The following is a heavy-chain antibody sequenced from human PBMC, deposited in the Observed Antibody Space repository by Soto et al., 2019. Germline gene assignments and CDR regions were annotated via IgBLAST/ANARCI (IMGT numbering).Heavy chain of an antibody. V-gene: IGHV3-21*01. CDR1: GFTFSSYS. D-gene: IGHD5-12*01. Sequence: PGGSLRLSCAASGFTFSSYSMNWVRQAPGKGLEWVSSISSSSSYIYYADSVKGRFTISRDNAKNSLYLQMNSLRAEDTAVYYCARKRTTYSGYVDDAFDIWGQGTMVTVSS. CDR3: ARKRTTYSGYVDDAFDI. CDR2: ISSSSSYI. J-gene: IGHJ3*02.